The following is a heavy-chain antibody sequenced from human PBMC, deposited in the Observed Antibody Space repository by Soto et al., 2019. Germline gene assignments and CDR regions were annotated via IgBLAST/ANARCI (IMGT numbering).Heavy chain of an antibody. J-gene: IGHJ4*02. D-gene: IGHD6-19*01. CDR3: ARQTYSSGWYVGDDFDY. CDR1: GFTFSSYA. V-gene: IGHV3-23*01. CDR2: ISGSGGST. Sequence: EVQLLESGGGLVQPGGSLRLSCAASGFTFSSYAMSWVRQALGKGLEWVSAISGSGGSTYYADSVKGRFTISRDNSKNTLYLQMNSLRAEDTAVYYCARQTYSSGWYVGDDFDYWGQGTLVTVSS.